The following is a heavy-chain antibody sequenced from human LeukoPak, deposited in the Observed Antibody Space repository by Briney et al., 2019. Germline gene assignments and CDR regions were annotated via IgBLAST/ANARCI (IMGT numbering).Heavy chain of an antibody. CDR3: ARFSYDSDGYTAGDY. CDR2: INSAGSST. V-gene: IGHV3-74*01. CDR1: GFTFNTYW. Sequence: GGSLRLSCAASGFTFNTYWMHWVRQAPGKGLVWVSRINSAGSSTTYADSVKGRFTISRDNAKNTLYLQMNSLRAEDTAVYYCARFSYDSDGYTAGDYWGQGTLVTVSS. D-gene: IGHD3-22*01. J-gene: IGHJ4*02.